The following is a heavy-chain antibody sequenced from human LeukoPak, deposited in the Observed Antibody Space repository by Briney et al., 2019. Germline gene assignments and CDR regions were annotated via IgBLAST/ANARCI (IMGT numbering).Heavy chain of an antibody. Sequence: GGSLRLSCAASGFTFNNYAMTWVRQAPGKGLEWVSVVSGSGDNTNYADSVRGRFTISRDNSKNTLFLQMNSLRTEDTAVYFCARWGNDYSQFDSWGQGTLVTVS. J-gene: IGHJ4*02. CDR1: GFTFNNYA. D-gene: IGHD4-11*01. CDR3: ARWGNDYSQFDS. CDR2: VSGSGDNT. V-gene: IGHV3-23*01.